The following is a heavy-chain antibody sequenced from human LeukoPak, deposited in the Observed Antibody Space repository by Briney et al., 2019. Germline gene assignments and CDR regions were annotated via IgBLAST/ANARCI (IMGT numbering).Heavy chain of an antibody. CDR2: INHSGST. CDR1: GGSFSGYY. D-gene: IGHD6-19*01. Sequence: PSETLSLTCAVYGGSFSGYYWSWIRQPPGKGLEWIGEINHSGSTNYNPSLKSRVTISVDTSKNQFPLKLSSVTAADTAVYYCARSRAVAGTTNYGMDVWGQGTTVTVSS. J-gene: IGHJ6*02. CDR3: ARSRAVAGTTNYGMDV. V-gene: IGHV4-34*01.